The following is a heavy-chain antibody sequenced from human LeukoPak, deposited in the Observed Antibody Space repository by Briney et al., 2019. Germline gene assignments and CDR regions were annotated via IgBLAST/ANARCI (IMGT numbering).Heavy chain of an antibody. CDR1: GYTFTGYY. D-gene: IGHD4-11*01. V-gene: IGHV1-69*02. CDR3: AVRGQYGIDY. Sequence: SVKVSCKASGYTFTGYYMHWVRQAPGQGLEWMGRIIPILGIANYAQKFQGRVTITADKSTSTAYMELSSLRSEDTAVYYCAVRGQYGIDYWGQGTLVTVSS. CDR2: IIPILGIA. J-gene: IGHJ4*02.